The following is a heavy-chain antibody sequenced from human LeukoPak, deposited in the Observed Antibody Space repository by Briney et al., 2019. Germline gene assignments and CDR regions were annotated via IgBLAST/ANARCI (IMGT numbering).Heavy chain of an antibody. V-gene: IGHV1-8*03. CDR1: GYTFTGYY. D-gene: IGHD6-19*01. J-gene: IGHJ5*02. CDR2: INPNSGNT. Sequence: ASVKVSCKASGYTFTGYYMHWVRQAPGQGLEWMGWINPNSGNTGYAQKFQGRVTITRNTSISTAYMELSSLRSEDTAVYYCAGGQSSGWASWGQGTLVTVSS. CDR3: AGGQSSGWAS.